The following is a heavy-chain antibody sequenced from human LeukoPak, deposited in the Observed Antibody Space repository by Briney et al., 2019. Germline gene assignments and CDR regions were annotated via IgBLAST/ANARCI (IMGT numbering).Heavy chain of an antibody. J-gene: IGHJ6*02. CDR3: ARGGPYYYYGMDV. Sequence: SETLSLTCSVSGASIRDYYWSWIRQPPGKGLEWIGEINHSGSTNYNPSLKSRVTISVDTSKNQFSLKLSSVTAADTAVYYCARGGPYYYYGMDVWGQGTTVTVSS. V-gene: IGHV4-34*01. CDR1: GASIRDYY. CDR2: INHSGST.